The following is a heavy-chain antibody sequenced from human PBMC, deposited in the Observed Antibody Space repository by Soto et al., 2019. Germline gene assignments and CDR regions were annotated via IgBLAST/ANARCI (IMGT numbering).Heavy chain of an antibody. CDR1: GYTFTSYA. CDR3: ERAFEGTTRRDAFDI. J-gene: IGHJ3*02. Sequence: ASVKVSCKASGYTFTSYAMHWVRQAPGQRLEWMGWINAGNGNTKYSQKFQGRVTITRDTSASTAYMELSSLRSEDTAVYYCERAFEGTTRRDAFDIWGQGTMVTVSS. D-gene: IGHD1-1*01. V-gene: IGHV1-3*01. CDR2: INAGNGNT.